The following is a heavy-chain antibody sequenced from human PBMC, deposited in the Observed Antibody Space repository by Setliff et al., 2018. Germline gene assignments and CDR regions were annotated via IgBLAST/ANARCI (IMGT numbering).Heavy chain of an antibody. CDR1: GFTFDDYA. D-gene: IGHD3-16*02. CDR2: ISWNSGSI. J-gene: IGHJ6*02. CDR3: ARDRGQVTVNNRYGFYYYGMDV. V-gene: IGHV3-9*01. Sequence: PGGSLRLSCAASGFTFDDYAMHWVRQAPGKGLEWVSGISWNSGSIGYADSVKGRFTISRDNAKNSLYLQMNSLRAEDTAVYYCARDRGQVTVNNRYGFYYYGMDVWGQGTTVTVSS.